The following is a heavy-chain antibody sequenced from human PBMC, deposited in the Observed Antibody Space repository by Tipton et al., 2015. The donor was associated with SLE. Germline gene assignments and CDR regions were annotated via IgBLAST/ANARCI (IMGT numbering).Heavy chain of an antibody. CDR3: ARTTRGGRKFHFDY. V-gene: IGHV3-11*01. Sequence: GSLRLSCATSGFAFSDYYMTWIRQAPGEGLEWVSYISGGDGGGGTTTYYADSVEGRFTISRDNAQNLVYLQMNSLRAEDTAVYYCARTTRGGRKFHFDYWGQGTLVTVSS. J-gene: IGHJ4*02. CDR1: GFAFSDYY. CDR2: ISGGDGGGGTTT. D-gene: IGHD1-14*01.